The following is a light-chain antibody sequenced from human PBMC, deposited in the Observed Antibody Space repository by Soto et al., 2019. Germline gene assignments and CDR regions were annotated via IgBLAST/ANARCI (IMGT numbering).Light chain of an antibody. V-gene: IGKV3-20*01. CDR1: QSLRNTY. CDR2: GVY. Sequence: EIVLTQSPGTLSLSPGERATLSCRASQSLRNTYLSWYQQKPGQAPRLLIYGVYSRATGIPDRFSASRSGTDFTLTISRLEPEDFAVYYCQQYDQPPRTFGQGTKVDIK. J-gene: IGKJ1*01. CDR3: QQYDQPPRT.